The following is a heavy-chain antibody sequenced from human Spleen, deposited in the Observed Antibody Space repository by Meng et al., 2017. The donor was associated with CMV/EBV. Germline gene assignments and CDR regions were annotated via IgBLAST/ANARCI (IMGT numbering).Heavy chain of an antibody. V-gene: IGHV3-74*01. CDR2: MKSDGSTT. CDR3: ARARRYCTDGVCSNYFDY. Sequence: FVTYWMHWVRQVPGKGRVWVARMKSDGSTTNYADSVKGRFTISRDNAKNTLYLQMNSLRAEDTAVYYCARARRYCTDGVCSNYFDYWGQGTLVTVSS. D-gene: IGHD2-8*01. J-gene: IGHJ4*02. CDR1: FVTYW.